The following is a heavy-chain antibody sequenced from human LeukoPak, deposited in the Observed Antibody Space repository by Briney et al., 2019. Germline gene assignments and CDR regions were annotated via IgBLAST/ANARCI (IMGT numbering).Heavy chain of an antibody. J-gene: IGHJ4*02. Sequence: GGSRRLSCAASGFTFSNYDMSWVRQAPGKGLEWVSGISGSGGSTYHADSVKGRFTISRDNSKNTLYLQMNSLRAEDTAVYYCAKELDSSGYFDYWGQGTLVTVSS. CDR3: AKELDSSGYFDY. CDR1: GFTFSNYD. D-gene: IGHD3-22*01. CDR2: ISGSGGST. V-gene: IGHV3-23*01.